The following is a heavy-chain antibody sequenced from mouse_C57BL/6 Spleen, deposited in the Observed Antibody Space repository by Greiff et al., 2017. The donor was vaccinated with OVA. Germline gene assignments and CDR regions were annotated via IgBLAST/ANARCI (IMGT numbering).Heavy chain of an antibody. J-gene: IGHJ2*01. CDR2: IDPSDSYT. CDR1: GYTFTSYW. V-gene: IGHV1-50*01. D-gene: IGHD1-1*01. Sequence: VQLQQPGAELVKPGASVKLSCKASGYTFTSYWMQWVKQRPGQGLEWIGEIDPSDSYTNYNQKFKGKATLTVDTSSSTAYMQLSSLTSEDSAVYYCARNYYGSSEGYWGQGTTLTVSS. CDR3: ARNYYGSSEGY.